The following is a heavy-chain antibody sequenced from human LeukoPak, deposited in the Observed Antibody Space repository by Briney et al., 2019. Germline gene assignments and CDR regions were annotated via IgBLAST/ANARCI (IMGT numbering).Heavy chain of an antibody. CDR1: GFTCSSYV. V-gene: IGHV3-33*06. Sequence: GGSLRLSCGASGFTCSSYVMHWVRQAPGKGLEWVAVVSYDGSTKYYADSVKGRFTISRDNSKNTVYLQMNSLRAEDTAGYYCEQQGRTWDLEPWGQGTLLTVSS. CDR2: VSYDGSTK. CDR3: EQQGRTWDLEP. J-gene: IGHJ5*02. D-gene: IGHD3-10*01.